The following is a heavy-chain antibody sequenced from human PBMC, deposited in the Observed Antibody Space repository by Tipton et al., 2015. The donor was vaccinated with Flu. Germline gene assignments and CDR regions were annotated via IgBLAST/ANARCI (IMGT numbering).Heavy chain of an antibody. J-gene: IGHJ5*02. CDR3: SISLNS. V-gene: IGHV3-11*04. CDR1: GFTFSDYY. CDR2: ISNSGDSI. Sequence: QLVQSGGGLVKPGGSLRLSCTASGFTFSDYYMTWVRQASGKAPEWLSKISNSGDSIYYADSVRGRFTISRDNAKRSLYLQLDSLRAEDTGVYYCSISLNSWGQGTLVTVSS.